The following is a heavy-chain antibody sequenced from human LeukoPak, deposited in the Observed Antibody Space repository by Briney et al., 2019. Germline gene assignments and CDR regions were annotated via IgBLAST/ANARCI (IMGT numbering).Heavy chain of an antibody. V-gene: IGHV1-69*08. CDR3: ARETRDSNWNSVAYLDH. CDR1: GGTFSGNS. CDR2: FIPILNTT. J-gene: IGHJ4*02. Sequence: SVKVSCKASGGTFSGNSITRVRQAPGQGLEWMGRFIPILNTTNYAQDFQGRATLTADKSTSTAYMELMSLGSEDTAVYYCARETRDSNWNSVAYLDHWGQGTLVTVSS. D-gene: IGHD1-7*01.